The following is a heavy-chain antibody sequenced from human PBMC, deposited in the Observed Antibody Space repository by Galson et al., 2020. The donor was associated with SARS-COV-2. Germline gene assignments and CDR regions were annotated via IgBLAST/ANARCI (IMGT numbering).Heavy chain of an antibody. CDR1: GFTFSDFA. Sequence: TGGSLRLSCAASGFTFSDFAMTWVRQAPGKGLEWVSTVSGGGGTTYYADSVKGRFTISRDNSMNTLYLQMKSLRVEDTALYYCARVATRIAVADLDSWGQGTLVTVSS. J-gene: IGHJ5*02. V-gene: IGHV3-23*01. CDR3: ARVATRIAVADLDS. D-gene: IGHD6-19*01. CDR2: VSGGGGTT.